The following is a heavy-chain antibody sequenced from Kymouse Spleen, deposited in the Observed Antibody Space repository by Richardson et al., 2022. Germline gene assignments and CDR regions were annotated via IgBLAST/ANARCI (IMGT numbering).Heavy chain of an antibody. CDR3: AREGVDDILTGYDAFDI. Sequence: EVQLVESGGGLVQPGGSLRLSCAASGFTFSDHYMDWVRQAPGKGLEWVGRTRNKANSYTTEYAASVKGRFTISRDDSKNSLYLQMNSLKTEDTAVYYCAREGVDDILTGYDAFDIWGQGTMVTVSS. D-gene: IGHD3-9*01. J-gene: IGHJ3*02. CDR1: GFTFSDHY. CDR2: TRNKANSYTT. V-gene: IGHV3-72*01.